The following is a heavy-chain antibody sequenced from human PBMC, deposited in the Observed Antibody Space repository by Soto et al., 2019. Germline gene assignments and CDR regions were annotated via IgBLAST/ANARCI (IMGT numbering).Heavy chain of an antibody. CDR2: ISGSGGSI. CDR3: ARGERGKYYNYGLDV. V-gene: IGHV3-23*01. J-gene: IGHJ6*02. Sequence: GGSLRLSCAASGFTFNNYAISWVRQAPGKGLEWVSTISGSGGSIYYADSVKGRFTISRDNSKNTLYLQVNSLRDEDTAVYSCARGERGKYYNYGLDVWGQGTTVTVSS. CDR1: GFTFNNYA. D-gene: IGHD3-10*01.